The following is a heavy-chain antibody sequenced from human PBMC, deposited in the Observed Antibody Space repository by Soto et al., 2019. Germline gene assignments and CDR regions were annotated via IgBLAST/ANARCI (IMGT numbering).Heavy chain of an antibody. CDR3: ARAIHIRTGTTLFDWFDP. V-gene: IGHV6-1*01. CDR1: GDSVSSNSAA. Sequence: QSQTLSLTCAISGDSVSSNSAAWNWIRQSPSRGLEWLGRTYYRSKWYNDYAVSVKSRITINPDTSKNQFSLQLNSVTPEDTAVYYCARAIHIRTGTTLFDWFDPWGQGTLVTVSS. D-gene: IGHD1-7*01. CDR2: TYYRSKWYN. J-gene: IGHJ5*02.